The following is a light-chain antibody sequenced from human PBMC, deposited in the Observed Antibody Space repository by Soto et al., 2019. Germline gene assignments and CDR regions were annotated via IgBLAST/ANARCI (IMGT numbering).Light chain of an antibody. Sequence: IQITQSPSSLSATLGYRVTITCRASQGIRNDLGWYQQKPGKAPKLLIYKASTLKSGVPSRFSGSGSVTEFTLTISSLQPDDFATYYCQHYNSYSEAFGQGTKVDIK. CDR1: QGIRND. J-gene: IGKJ1*01. CDR3: QHYNSYSEA. CDR2: KAS. V-gene: IGKV1-5*03.